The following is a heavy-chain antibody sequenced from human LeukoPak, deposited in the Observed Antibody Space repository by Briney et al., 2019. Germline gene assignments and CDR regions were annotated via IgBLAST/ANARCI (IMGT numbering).Heavy chain of an antibody. Sequence: AGGSLRLSCAASGFTFDDYGMSWVRQAPGKGLEWVSSISSSSSYIYYADSVKGRFTISRDNAKNSLYLQMNSLRAEDTAVYYCARGTALGYTAMVSTLYFDYWGQGTLVTVSS. D-gene: IGHD5-18*01. CDR3: ARGTALGYTAMVSTLYFDY. CDR2: ISSSSSYI. J-gene: IGHJ4*02. V-gene: IGHV3-21*01. CDR1: GFTFDDYG.